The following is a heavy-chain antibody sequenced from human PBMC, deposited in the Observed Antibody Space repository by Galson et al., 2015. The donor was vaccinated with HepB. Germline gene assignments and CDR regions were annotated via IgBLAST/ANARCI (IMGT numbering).Heavy chain of an antibody. CDR3: ARDNRSLRGMVRVTY. V-gene: IGHV1-18*01. CDR1: GYTFTSYG. CDR2: ISAYNGNT. J-gene: IGHJ4*02. Sequence: SVKVSCKASGYTFTSYGISWVRQAPGQGLEWMGWISAYNGNTNYAQKLQGRVTMTTDTSTSTAYMELRSLRSDDTAVYYCARDNRSLRGMVRVTYWGQGTLVTVSS. D-gene: IGHD3-10*01.